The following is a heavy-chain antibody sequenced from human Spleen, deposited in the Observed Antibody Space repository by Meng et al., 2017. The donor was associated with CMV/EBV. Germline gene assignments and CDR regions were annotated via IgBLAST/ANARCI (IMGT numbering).Heavy chain of an antibody. J-gene: IGHJ6*02. CDR1: EFTFSTYW. Sequence: CEFTFSTYWMSWVRQAPGKGLEWVANIKQDGSEKFYVDSVKGRFTISRDNAKNSLYLQMNSLRAEDTAVYYCARNDGSGSYYKRYYYYGMDVWGQGTTVTVSS. V-gene: IGHV3-7*01. D-gene: IGHD3-10*01. CDR2: IKQDGSEK. CDR3: ARNDGSGSYYKRYYYYGMDV.